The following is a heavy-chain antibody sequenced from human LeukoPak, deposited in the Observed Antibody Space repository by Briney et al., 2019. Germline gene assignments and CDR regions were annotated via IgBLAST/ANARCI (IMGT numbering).Heavy chain of an antibody. CDR2: ISYDGSNK. Sequence: QSGGSLRLSCAASGFTFSSYAMHWVRQAPGKGLEWVAVISYDGSNKYYADSVKGRFTISRDNSKNTLYLQMNSLRAEDTAAYYCAKYDMVRGVYWGQGTLVTVSS. CDR1: GFTFSSYA. D-gene: IGHD3-10*01. V-gene: IGHV3-30-3*02. J-gene: IGHJ4*02. CDR3: AKYDMVRGVY.